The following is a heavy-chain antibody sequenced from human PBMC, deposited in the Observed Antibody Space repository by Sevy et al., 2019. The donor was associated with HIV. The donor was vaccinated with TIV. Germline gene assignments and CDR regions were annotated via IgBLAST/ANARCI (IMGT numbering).Heavy chain of an antibody. J-gene: IGHJ6*02. D-gene: IGHD7-27*01. V-gene: IGHV3-30*18. CDR2: ISNDGSNE. Sequence: GGSLRLSCAASGMTFSSYGMHWVRQAPGKGLEWVAIISNDGSNENYADSVKGRFTISRDNSKNTLYLQMNSLRPEDTAVYYCAKDRSWGCEEYCYYGMDVWGEGTTVTVS. CDR3: AKDRSWGCEEYCYYGMDV. CDR1: GMTFSSYG.